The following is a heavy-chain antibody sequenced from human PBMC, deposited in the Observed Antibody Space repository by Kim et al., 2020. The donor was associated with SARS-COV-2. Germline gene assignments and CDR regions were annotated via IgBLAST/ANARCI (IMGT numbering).Heavy chain of an antibody. D-gene: IGHD3-3*01. CDR1: GFIFSSYA. V-gene: IGHV3-23*01. J-gene: IGHJ5*02. Sequence: GGSLRLSCAASGFIFSSYAMSWVRQAPGKGLEWVSAISGSGGSTYYADSVKGRFTISRDNSKNTLYLQMNSLRAEDTAVYYCANSSFNYDFRAWFDPWGQGTLVIVSS. CDR2: ISGSGGST. CDR3: ANSSFNYDFRAWFDP.